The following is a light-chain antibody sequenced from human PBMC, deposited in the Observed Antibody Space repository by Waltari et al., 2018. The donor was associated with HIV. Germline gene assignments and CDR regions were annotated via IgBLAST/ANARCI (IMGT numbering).Light chain of an antibody. CDR1: SSDIGLYNF. V-gene: IGLV2-8*01. CDR3: FSYAGNNFLL. CDR2: DVS. J-gene: IGLJ2*01. Sequence: QSALTQPPSASGSPGQSATISCAGTSSDIGLYNFVSWYQHHPGKAPKLMISDVSRRPSGVPDRFSGSKSGNTASLTVSGLQADDEATYYCFSYAGNNFLLFGGGTKLTVL.